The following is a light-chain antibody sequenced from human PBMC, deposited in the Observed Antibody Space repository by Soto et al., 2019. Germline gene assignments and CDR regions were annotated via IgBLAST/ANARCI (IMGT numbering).Light chain of an antibody. CDR3: QQANSFPLT. J-gene: IGKJ4*01. CDR2: AAS. CDR1: RGISSY. V-gene: IGKV1-12*01. Sequence: IQMTQSPSSLSASIGERVTITCRASRGISSYLAWYQQKPGKAPKLLIYAASTLHTGVPSRFSGSGSGTDFTLTISSLQPEDFATYYCQQANSFPLTFGGGTKVDI.